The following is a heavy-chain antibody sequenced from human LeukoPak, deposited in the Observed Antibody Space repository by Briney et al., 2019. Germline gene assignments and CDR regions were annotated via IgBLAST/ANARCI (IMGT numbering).Heavy chain of an antibody. Sequence: SETLSLTCTVSGGSIRNYYWSWIQQPPGKGLEWIGYIYYSGSTNYNPSLKSRVTISVDTSKNQFSLKLSSVTAADTAVYYCARVYYSSSYDYWYFDLWGRGTLVTVSS. V-gene: IGHV4-59*01. CDR2: IYYSGST. J-gene: IGHJ2*01. D-gene: IGHD6-13*01. CDR1: GGSIRNYY. CDR3: ARVYYSSSYDYWYFDL.